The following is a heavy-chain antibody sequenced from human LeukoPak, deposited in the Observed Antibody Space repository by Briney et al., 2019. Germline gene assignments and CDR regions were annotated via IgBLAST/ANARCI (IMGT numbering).Heavy chain of an antibody. CDR1: GGSLSSYY. CDR3: VRRRNGGNSFDY. CDR2: IYYSGST. Sequence: SETLSLTCTVSGGSLSSYYWSWIRQPPGKGLEWIGYIYYSGSTNYNPSLKSRVTISVDTSKNQFSLKLSSVTAADTAVYYCVRRRNGGNSFDYWGQGNLVTVSS. V-gene: IGHV4-59*08. D-gene: IGHD4-23*01. J-gene: IGHJ4*02.